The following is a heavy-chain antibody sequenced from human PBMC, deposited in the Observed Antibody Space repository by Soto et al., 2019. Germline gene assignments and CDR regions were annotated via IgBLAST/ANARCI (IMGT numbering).Heavy chain of an antibody. Sequence: ASVKVSCKASGYTFTGYDMHWVRHAPGQGLEWMGWSNPNSGGTNYAQKFQGWVTMTRDTSISTAYMELSRLRSDDTAVYYCARGSHSGYSSGRLDPWGQGTLVTVSS. CDR1: GYTFTGYD. J-gene: IGHJ5*02. V-gene: IGHV1-2*04. CDR2: SNPNSGGT. CDR3: ARGSHSGYSSGRLDP. D-gene: IGHD6-19*01.